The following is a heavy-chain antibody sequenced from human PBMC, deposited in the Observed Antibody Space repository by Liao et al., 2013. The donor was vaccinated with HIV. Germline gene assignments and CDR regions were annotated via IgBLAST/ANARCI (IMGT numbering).Heavy chain of an antibody. Sequence: QVQLQESGPGLVKPSQTLSLTCTVSGGSISSGSYYWSWIRQPAGKGLEWIGRIYTSGSTNYNPSLKSRVTISVDTSKNQFSLKLSSVTAADTAVYYCASCGYSYGYYFDYWGQGTLVTVSS. CDR3: ASCGYSYGYYFDY. V-gene: IGHV4-61*02. D-gene: IGHD5-18*01. CDR2: IYTSGST. CDR1: GGSISSGSYY. J-gene: IGHJ4*02.